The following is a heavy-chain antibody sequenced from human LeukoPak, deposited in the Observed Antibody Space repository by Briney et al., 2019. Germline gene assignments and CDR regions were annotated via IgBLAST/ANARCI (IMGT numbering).Heavy chain of an antibody. CDR3: ARDPVVFGKNDAFDL. V-gene: IGHV4-4*07. D-gene: IGHD2-21*01. CDR2: IYTSAST. J-gene: IGHJ3*01. CDR1: GGSISSYY. Sequence: PSETPSLTYTVSGGSISSYYWSWIRQPAGKGLEWIGRIYTSASTNYNPSLKSRVTISVDTSKNHFSLKRSSLTASDPAVYYCARDPVVFGKNDAFDLWGQGTILRVSS.